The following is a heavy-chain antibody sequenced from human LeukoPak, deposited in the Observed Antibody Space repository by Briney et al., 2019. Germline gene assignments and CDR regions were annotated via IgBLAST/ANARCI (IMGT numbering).Heavy chain of an antibody. CDR1: GFTCSDYS. V-gene: IGHV3-48*01. CDR3: ARFIAAPYYFDY. Sequence: GGSLRLSCVASGFTCSDYSMNWVRQAPGKGLEWVSYISSSGFTLNYADSVKGRFTISRDNAKNSLYLQMNSLRAEDTAVYYCARFIAAPYYFDYWGRGTLVTVSS. D-gene: IGHD6-13*01. J-gene: IGHJ4*02. CDR2: ISSSGFTL.